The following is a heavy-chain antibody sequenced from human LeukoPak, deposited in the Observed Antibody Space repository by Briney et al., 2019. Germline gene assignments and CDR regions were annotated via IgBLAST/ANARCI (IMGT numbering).Heavy chain of an antibody. CDR1: GGSFGGYY. V-gene: IGHV4-34*01. J-gene: IGHJ4*02. Sequence: SETLSLTCAVYGGSFGGYYWTWIRQPPGKGLEWIGGINHSGSTNYNPSLKSRVTISVDTSKNQFSLRLCSVTAADTAVYYCARASAYSSSSGVNYWGQGTLVTVSS. CDR3: ARASAYSSSSGVNY. CDR2: INHSGST. D-gene: IGHD6-6*01.